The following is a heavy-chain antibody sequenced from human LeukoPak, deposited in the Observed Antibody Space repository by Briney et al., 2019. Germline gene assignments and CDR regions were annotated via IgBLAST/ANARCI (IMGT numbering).Heavy chain of an antibody. V-gene: IGHV3-21*01. CDR2: ISSSSSYI. CDR1: GFTFSSYS. D-gene: IGHD6-13*01. J-gene: IGHJ4*02. Sequence: PGGSLRLSCAASGFTFSSYSMNWVRQAPGKGLEWVSSISSSSSYIYYADSVKGRFTISRDNAKNSLYLQMNSLRAEDTAVYYCAKDDAGLTGYSSSNFDYWGQGTLVTVSS. CDR3: AKDDAGLTGYSSSNFDY.